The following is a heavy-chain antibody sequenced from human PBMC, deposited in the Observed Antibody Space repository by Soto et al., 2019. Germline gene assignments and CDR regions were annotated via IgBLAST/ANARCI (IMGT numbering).Heavy chain of an antibody. V-gene: IGHV3-30*18. CDR2: ISYDGSNK. CDR3: AKDMPVLVVIWRTVTTSDY. J-gene: IGHJ4*02. CDR1: GFTFSSYG. Sequence: QVQLVESGGGVVQPGRSLRLSCAASGFTFSSYGMHWVRQAPGKGLEWVAVISYDGSNKYYADSVKGRFTISRDNSKNTVYLQMNGLRAEDTAVYYCAKDMPVLVVIWRTVTTSDYWGQGTLVTVSS. D-gene: IGHD4-17*01.